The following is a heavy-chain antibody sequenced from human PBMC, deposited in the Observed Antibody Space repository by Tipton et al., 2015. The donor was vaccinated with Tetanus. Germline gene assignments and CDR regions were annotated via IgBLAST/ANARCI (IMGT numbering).Heavy chain of an antibody. D-gene: IGHD3-10*01. J-gene: IGHJ4*02. CDR1: GGSISSGTYY. CDR2: IYFSGST. CDR3: ARGVWFGPGPRYYFDY. Sequence: TLSLTCTVSGGSISSGTYYWGWIRQPPGKGLEWIGSIYFSGSTYYNPSLKSRVTMSLDTSKKQFSLSLNSVTAADTAVYFCARGVWFGPGPRYYFDYWGQGTLVTVSS. V-gene: IGHV4-39*07.